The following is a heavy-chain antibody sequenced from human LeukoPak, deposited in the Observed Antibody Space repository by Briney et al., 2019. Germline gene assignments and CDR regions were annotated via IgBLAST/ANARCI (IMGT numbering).Heavy chain of an antibody. J-gene: IGHJ4*02. CDR3: ARSKDILTGYCFDY. CDR2: IYHSGST. D-gene: IGHD3-9*01. Sequence: PSETLSLTCAVSGGSISSNNWWSWVRQPPGKGLEWIGEIYHSGSTNYKPSLKRRVTISVDKSKNQVSLKLSSVTAADTAVYYCARSKDILTGYCFDYWGQGTLVTVSS. V-gene: IGHV4-4*02. CDR1: GGSISSNNW.